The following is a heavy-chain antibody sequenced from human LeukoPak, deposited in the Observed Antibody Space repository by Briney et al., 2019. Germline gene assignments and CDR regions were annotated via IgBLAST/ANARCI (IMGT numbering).Heavy chain of an antibody. Sequence: SETLSLTCTVSGGSISSGGYYWSWIRQHPGKGLEWIGYIYYSGSTYYNPSLKSRVTISVDTSKNQFSLKLSSVTAADTAVYYCARQGVVISLRVFDIWGQETMVTVPS. D-gene: IGHD3-3*01. CDR3: ARQGVVISLRVFDI. CDR1: GGSISSGGYY. V-gene: IGHV4-31*03. CDR2: IYYSGST. J-gene: IGHJ3*02.